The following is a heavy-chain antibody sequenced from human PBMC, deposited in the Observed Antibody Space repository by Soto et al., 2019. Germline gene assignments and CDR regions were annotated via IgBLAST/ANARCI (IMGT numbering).Heavy chain of an antibody. V-gene: IGHV1-69*01. D-gene: IGHD3-22*01. Sequence: QVQLVQSGAEVKKPGSSVKVSCKASGGTFSSYAISWVRQAPGQGLEWMGGLIPIFGTANYAQKFQGRVTITADESTSTAYMELSSLRSEDTAVYYCARDGVDYYDSSGYSDYYYGMDVWGQGTTVTVSS. CDR2: LIPIFGTA. CDR3: ARDGVDYYDSSGYSDYYYGMDV. J-gene: IGHJ6*02. CDR1: GGTFSSYA.